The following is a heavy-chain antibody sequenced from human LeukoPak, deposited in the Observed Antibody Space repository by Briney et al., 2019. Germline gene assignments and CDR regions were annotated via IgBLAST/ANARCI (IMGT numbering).Heavy chain of an antibody. Sequence: SETLSLTCTVSGGSISSYYWSLILQPPGKRPEWIGYIYYSGSTNYNPSLKSRVTISVDTSKNQFSLRLSSVTAADTAVYHCARVGDTMVRGVISWFDYWGQGTLVTVSS. CDR3: ARVGDTMVRGVISWFDY. D-gene: IGHD3-10*01. V-gene: IGHV4-59*01. CDR1: GGSISSYY. CDR2: IYYSGST. J-gene: IGHJ4*02.